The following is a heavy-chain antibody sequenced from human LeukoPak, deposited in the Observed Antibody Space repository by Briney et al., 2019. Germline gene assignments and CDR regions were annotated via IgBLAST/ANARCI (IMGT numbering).Heavy chain of an antibody. V-gene: IGHV4-38-2*02. CDR1: GYSISSGYY. CDR2: IYHSGST. D-gene: IGHD3-10*01. CDR3: ARLAPHRVLWVDYNSYMDV. J-gene: IGHJ6*03. Sequence: SETLSLTCTVSGYSISSGYYWGWIRQSPGKGLEWIGSIYHSGSTYYNPSLKSRVTISVDTSKNQFSLKLSSVTAADTAVYYCARLAPHRVLWVDYNSYMDVWGKGTTVTVSS.